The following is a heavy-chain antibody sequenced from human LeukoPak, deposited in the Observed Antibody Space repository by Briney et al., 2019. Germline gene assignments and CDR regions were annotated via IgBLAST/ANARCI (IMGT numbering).Heavy chain of an antibody. CDR1: GFTFSAYW. Sequence: GGSLRLSCAASGFTFSAYWMHWVRQAPGKGLVWVGRINDVGSDSTYVDSVKGRFTISRDNAKNTLYLQMNNLRAEGTAVYYCAGVKVAGTRSFDYWGQGTLATVSS. CDR2: INDVGSDS. J-gene: IGHJ4*02. CDR3: AGVKVAGTRSFDY. V-gene: IGHV3-74*01. D-gene: IGHD6-19*01.